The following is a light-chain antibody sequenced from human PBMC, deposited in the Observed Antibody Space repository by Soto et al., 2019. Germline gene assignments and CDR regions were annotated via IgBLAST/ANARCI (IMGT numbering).Light chain of an antibody. CDR3: QQYKNWPRT. Sequence: EIVMTQSPATLSVSPGERATLSCRASQSISITLAWYQQKPGQAPSLLIYGASTRATDIPARFSGSGSGTEFTLTNSGLQSEDFAVYYCQQYKNWPRTFGGGTKVEI. J-gene: IGKJ4*01. CDR2: GAS. CDR1: QSISIT. V-gene: IGKV3-15*01.